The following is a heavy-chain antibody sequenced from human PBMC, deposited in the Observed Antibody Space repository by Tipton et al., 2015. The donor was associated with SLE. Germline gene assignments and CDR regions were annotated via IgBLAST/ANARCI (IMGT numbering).Heavy chain of an antibody. V-gene: IGHV3-74*01. J-gene: IGHJ4*02. Sequence: GSLRLSCAASGFTFSTYWMHWVRQAPGKGLVWVARINTDGRTTSYADSVKGRFTISRDNAKDTLYLQMNSLTAEDTAVYYCAKDGNPYYADKTYFDYWGQGTLVTVSS. CDR1: GFTFSTYW. CDR2: INTDGRTT. D-gene: IGHD4-17*01. CDR3: AKDGNPYYADKTYFDY.